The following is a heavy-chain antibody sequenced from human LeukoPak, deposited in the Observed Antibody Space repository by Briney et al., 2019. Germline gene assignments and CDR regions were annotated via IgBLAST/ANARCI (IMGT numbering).Heavy chain of an antibody. CDR2: INWSGGST. V-gene: IGHV3-20*04. Sequence: GGSLRLSCAASGFTFDDYGMSWVRQAPGKGLEWVSGINWSGGSTGYADSVKGRFTISRDNAKNSLYLQMNSLRAEDTALYYCARLRGTHYRGYYYMDVWGKGTTVTVSS. D-gene: IGHD4/OR15-4a*01. CDR3: ARLRGTHYRGYYYMDV. CDR1: GFTFDDYG. J-gene: IGHJ6*03.